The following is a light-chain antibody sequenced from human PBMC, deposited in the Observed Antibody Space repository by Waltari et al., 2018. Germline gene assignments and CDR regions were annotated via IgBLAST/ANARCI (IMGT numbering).Light chain of an antibody. CDR1: NIGSEH. CDR3: QVWASTSDRV. Sequence: SYVLTQPPSVSVAPGETARITCGGANIGSEHVHWYQQKPGPAPVVVIYYDSDRPSGIPYRFFGSNSGTAATLTISRVEAGDEADYYCQVWASTSDRVFGGGTKLTVL. V-gene: IGLV3-21*04. J-gene: IGLJ2*01. CDR2: YDS.